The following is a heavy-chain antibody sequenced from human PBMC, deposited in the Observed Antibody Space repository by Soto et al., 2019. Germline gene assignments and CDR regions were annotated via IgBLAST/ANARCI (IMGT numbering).Heavy chain of an antibody. Sequence: QVQLQESGPGLVKPSQTLSLTCTVSGGSISSGGYYWSWIRQHPGKGLEWIGYIYYSGSTYYNPSLKSRVTISVATSKNQSSLKLTSVSAADTAVYYCARDRAGPDVYGMDVWGQGTTVTVSS. CDR1: GGSISSGGYY. CDR2: IYYSGST. J-gene: IGHJ6*02. CDR3: ARDRAGPDVYGMDV. D-gene: IGHD3-10*01. V-gene: IGHV4-31*03.